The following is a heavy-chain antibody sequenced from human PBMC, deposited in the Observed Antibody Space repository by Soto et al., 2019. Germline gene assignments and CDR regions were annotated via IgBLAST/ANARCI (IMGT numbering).Heavy chain of an antibody. CDR2: ISYDGSNK. CDR1: GFTFSSYG. V-gene: IGHV3-30*18. CDR3: AKDIGVSDFDY. D-gene: IGHD3-3*01. J-gene: IGHJ4*02. Sequence: GGSLRLSCAASGFTFSSYGMHWVRQAPGKGLEWVAVISYDGSNKYYADSVKGRFTISRDNSKNTLYLQMNSLRAEDTAVYYCAKDIGVSDFDYWAQGTLVTVSS.